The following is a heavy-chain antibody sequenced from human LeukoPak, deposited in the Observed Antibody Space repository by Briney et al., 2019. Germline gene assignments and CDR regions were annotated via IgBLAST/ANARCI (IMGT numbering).Heavy chain of an antibody. CDR1: GFTISSYA. CDR2: ISGSGGST. D-gene: IGHD6-19*01. J-gene: IGHJ3*02. Sequence: GGSLRLSCAASGFTISSYAMSWVRQAPGKGLEWVSAISGSGGSTYYADSVKGRFTISRDNSKNTLYLQMNSLRAEDTAVYYCAKNGPIAVAGPYHDAFDIWGQGTMVTVSS. V-gene: IGHV3-23*01. CDR3: AKNGPIAVAGPYHDAFDI.